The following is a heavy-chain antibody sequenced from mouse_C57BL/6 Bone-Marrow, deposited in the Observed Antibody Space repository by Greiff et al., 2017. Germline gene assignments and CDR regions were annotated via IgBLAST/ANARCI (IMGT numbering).Heavy chain of an antibody. V-gene: IGHV1-54*01. CDR1: GYAFTNYL. CDR3: ARGNWANYFDY. CDR2: INPGSGGT. J-gene: IGHJ2*01. D-gene: IGHD4-1*01. Sequence: QVQLQQSGAELVRPGTSVKVSCKASGYAFTNYLIEWVKQRPGQGLEWIGVINPGSGGTNYNEKFKGKATLTADKSSSTAYMQLSSLTSEDSAVYVCARGNWANYFDYWGQGTTLTVSS.